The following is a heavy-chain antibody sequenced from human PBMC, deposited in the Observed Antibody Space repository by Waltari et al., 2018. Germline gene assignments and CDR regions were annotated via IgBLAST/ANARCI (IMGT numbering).Heavy chain of an antibody. Sequence: QVQLVQSGAEVKKPGASVKVSCKASGYTLTSYYLHWVRQAPGQGLEGRGRIKPNSGDTNYARKFQDRVTMTRDTSVNTAYMVVGRLTSDDTAVYFCARESAFSTSWYPGFDPWGQGTLVTVAS. V-gene: IGHV1-2*06. CDR3: ARESAFSTSWYPGFDP. CDR1: GYTLTSYY. D-gene: IGHD2-2*01. CDR2: IKPNSGDT. J-gene: IGHJ5*02.